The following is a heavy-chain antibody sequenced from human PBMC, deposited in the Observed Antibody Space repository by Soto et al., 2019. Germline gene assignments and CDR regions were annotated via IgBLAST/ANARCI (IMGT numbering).Heavy chain of an antibody. CDR1: GGSFSGYY. V-gene: IGHV4-34*01. CDR2: INHSGRT. J-gene: IGHJ4*02. Sequence: QVQLQQWGAGLLKPSETLSLTCAVSGGSFSGYYWSWIRQPPGKGLEWIGEINHSGRTNYNPSLKGRVTISVDTSKNQLSLKQSSVTAADTAVYYCARGGMWIRTRGDYWGQGTLVTVSS. CDR3: ARGGMWIRTRGDY. D-gene: IGHD5-18*01.